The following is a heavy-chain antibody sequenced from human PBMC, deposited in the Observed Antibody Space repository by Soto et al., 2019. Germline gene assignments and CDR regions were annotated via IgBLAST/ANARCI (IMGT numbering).Heavy chain of an antibody. CDR1: GFTFSDYY. V-gene: IGHV3-11*04. CDR2: ISSSSSAI. CDR3: ASEGGKYNWFDP. D-gene: IGHD3-16*01. J-gene: IGHJ5*02. Sequence: PGGSLRLSCAASGFTFSDYYMSWIRQAPGKGLEWVSYISSSSSAIYYADSEKGRFTNSRDNAKNSLYLPMNSLRAEDTAVYYCASEGGKYNWFDPWGQGTLVTVSS.